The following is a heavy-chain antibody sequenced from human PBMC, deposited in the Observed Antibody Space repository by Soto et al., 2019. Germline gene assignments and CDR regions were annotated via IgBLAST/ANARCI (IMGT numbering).Heavy chain of an antibody. V-gene: IGHV4-59*01. D-gene: IGHD4-17*01. J-gene: IGHJ4*02. CDR2: IYYSGST. CDR3: ARVQSPYGGYVSRYEYFDY. Sequence: PSETLSLTCTVSGGSISSYYWSWIRQPPGKGLEWLGYIYYSGSTNYNPSLKSRVTISVDTSKNQFSLKLSSVTAADTAVYYCARVQSPYGGYVSRYEYFDYWGQGTLVTVSS. CDR1: GGSISSYY.